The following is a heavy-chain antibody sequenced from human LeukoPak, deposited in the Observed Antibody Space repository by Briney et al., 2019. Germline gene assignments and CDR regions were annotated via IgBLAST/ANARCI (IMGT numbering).Heavy chain of an antibody. D-gene: IGHD1-26*01. J-gene: IGHJ4*02. Sequence: GASVKVSCKASGYTFTSYGISWVRQAPGQGLEWMGGIIPIFGTANYAQKFQGRVTITADESTSTAYMELSSLRSEDTAVYYCASRVGATQYFDYWGQGTLVTVSS. CDR3: ASRVGATQYFDY. CDR1: GYTFTSYG. CDR2: IIPIFGTA. V-gene: IGHV1-69*13.